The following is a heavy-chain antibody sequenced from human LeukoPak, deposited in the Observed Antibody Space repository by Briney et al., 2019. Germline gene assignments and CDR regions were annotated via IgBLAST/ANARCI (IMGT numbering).Heavy chain of an antibody. Sequence: GGSLRLSCAASGFTFSNAGMSWVRQAPGKGLEWVGRIKRKTDGGTTDYAAPVKGRFTFSRDDSKNTLYLQMNSLKTEDTAVYYCTTDRTPDDYWGQGALVTVSS. V-gene: IGHV3-15*01. J-gene: IGHJ4*02. D-gene: IGHD1-14*01. CDR1: GFTFSNAG. CDR3: TTDRTPDDY. CDR2: IKRKTDGGTT.